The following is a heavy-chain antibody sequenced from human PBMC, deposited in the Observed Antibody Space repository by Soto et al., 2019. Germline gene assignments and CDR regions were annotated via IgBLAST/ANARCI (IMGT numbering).Heavy chain of an antibody. D-gene: IGHD2-2*01. CDR2: IDPSDSYT. J-gene: IGHJ6*02. Sequence: PGESLQVSCNGSGYSFTIYWISWVRQMPGKGLEWMGRIDPSDSYTNYSPSFQGHVTISADKSISTAYLQWSSLKASDTAMYYCARRGRGCSSTSCYQRAAYYYYGMDVWGQGTTVTVSS. V-gene: IGHV5-10-1*01. CDR3: ARRGRGCSSTSCYQRAAYYYYGMDV. CDR1: GYSFTIYW.